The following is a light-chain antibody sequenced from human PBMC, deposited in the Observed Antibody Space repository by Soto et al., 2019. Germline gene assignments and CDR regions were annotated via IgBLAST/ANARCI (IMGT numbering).Light chain of an antibody. CDR2: DVS. CDR1: SSDVGGYNY. Sequence: QSALTQPASVSGSPGQSITISCTGTSSDVGGYNYVSWYQQHPGKAPKLMIYDVSNRPSGVSNRFSGSKSGNTASLTISGLQSEDEADYYCSSYTRSSTSFGEGTKLTVL. J-gene: IGLJ2*01. V-gene: IGLV2-14*01. CDR3: SSYTRSSTS.